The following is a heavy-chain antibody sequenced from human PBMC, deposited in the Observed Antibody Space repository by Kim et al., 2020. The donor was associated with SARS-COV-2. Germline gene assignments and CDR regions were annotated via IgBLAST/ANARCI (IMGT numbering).Heavy chain of an antibody. CDR3: ARPRSFTYYYYGMDV. V-gene: IGHV3-30-3*01. CDR2: ISYDGSNK. CDR1: GFTFSSYA. Sequence: GGSLRLSCAASGFTFSSYAMHWVRQAPGKGLEWVAVISYDGSNKYYADSVKGRFTISRDNSKNTLYLQMNSLRAEDTAVYYCARPRSFTYYYYGMDVWGQGTTVTVSS. J-gene: IGHJ6*02.